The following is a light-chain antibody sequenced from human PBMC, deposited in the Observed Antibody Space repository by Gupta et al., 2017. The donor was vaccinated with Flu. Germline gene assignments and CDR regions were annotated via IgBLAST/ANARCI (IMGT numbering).Light chain of an antibody. V-gene: IGLV2-14*01. CDR3: SSCISSSTLV. CDR2: GDT. CDR1: TNDIGSYNY. J-gene: IGLJ2*01. Sequence: QSALTQPASVSGSPGQSITISCTGTTNDIGSYNYVSWYQQHPGQAPKLLIYGDTNRPSGVSNRFSASKSGDTASLTISELQAEDEADYYCSSCISSSTLVFGGGTKLTVL.